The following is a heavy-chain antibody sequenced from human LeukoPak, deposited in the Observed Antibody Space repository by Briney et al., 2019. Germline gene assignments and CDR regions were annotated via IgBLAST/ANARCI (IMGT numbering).Heavy chain of an antibody. CDR1: GFTFRTYA. CDR3: AKVPIPLLGGGGRVDY. CDR2: ISGSGGTT. Sequence: GGSLRLSYAASGFTFRTYAMSWVRQAPGKGLEWVSAISGSGGTTYYADSVKGRFTISRDNSKNMLYLQMNSLRAEVTTVYYCAKVPIPLLGGGGRVDYWGQGTLVTVSS. J-gene: IGHJ4*02. V-gene: IGHV3-23*01. D-gene: IGHD2-21*01.